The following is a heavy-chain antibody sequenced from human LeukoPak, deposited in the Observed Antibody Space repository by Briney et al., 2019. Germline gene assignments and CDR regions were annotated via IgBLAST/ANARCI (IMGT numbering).Heavy chain of an antibody. J-gene: IGHJ4*02. V-gene: IGHV1-2*02. D-gene: IGHD1-26*01. CDR1: GYTFTGYY. Sequence: ASVEVSCKASGYTFTGYYMHRVRQAPGQGLEWMGWINPNSGGTNYAQKFQGRVTMTRDTSISTAYMELSRLRSDDTAVYYCARGQEGATGYPDYWGQGTLVTVSS. CDR3: ARGQEGATGYPDY. CDR2: INPNSGGT.